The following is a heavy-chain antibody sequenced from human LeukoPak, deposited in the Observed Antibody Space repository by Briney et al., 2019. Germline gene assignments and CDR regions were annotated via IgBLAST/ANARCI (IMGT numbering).Heavy chain of an antibody. V-gene: IGHV3-21*04. D-gene: IGHD5-18*01. CDR3: AKESQLWLQCDY. CDR1: GFTFSSYS. Sequence: GGSLRLSCAASGFTFSSYSMNWVRQAPGKGLEWVSSISSSSSYIYYADSVKGRFTISRDNAKNSLYLQMHSLRAEDTAVYYCAKESQLWLQCDYWGQGTLVTVSS. CDR2: ISSSSSYI. J-gene: IGHJ4*02.